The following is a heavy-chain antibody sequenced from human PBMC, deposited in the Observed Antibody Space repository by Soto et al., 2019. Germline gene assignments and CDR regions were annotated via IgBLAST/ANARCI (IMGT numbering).Heavy chain of an antibody. CDR3: ARGDDSSGYNPFDY. J-gene: IGHJ4*02. CDR1: GYTFTSSG. CDR2: ISTDNGNT. V-gene: IGHV1-18*01. D-gene: IGHD3-22*01. Sequence: ASVKVSSKASGYTFTSSGISWVRQAPGQGLEWMGWISTDNGNTNYAQHLQGRVSMTTDTSTSTAYMELRSLRSEDTAVYYCARGDDSSGYNPFDYWGQGTLVTVSS.